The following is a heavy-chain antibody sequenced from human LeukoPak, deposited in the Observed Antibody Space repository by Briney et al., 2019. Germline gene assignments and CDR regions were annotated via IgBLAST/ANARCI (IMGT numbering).Heavy chain of an antibody. Sequence: QPGGSLRLSCAASGFTFSSYWMHWVRQAPGKGLVWVSRIKSDGSSTSYADSVKGRFTISRDNAKNTLYLQMNGLRAEDTAVYYCARDKLYCTGGTCYFDYWGQGTLVTVSS. D-gene: IGHD2-8*02. CDR3: ARDKLYCTGGTCYFDY. CDR2: IKSDGSST. J-gene: IGHJ4*02. CDR1: GFTFSSYW. V-gene: IGHV3-74*01.